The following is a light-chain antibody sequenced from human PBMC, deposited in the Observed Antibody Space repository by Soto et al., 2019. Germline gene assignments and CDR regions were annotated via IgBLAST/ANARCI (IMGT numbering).Light chain of an antibody. CDR1: QTISSW. V-gene: IGKV1-5*03. CDR3: QHYNSYSEA. CDR2: KAS. Sequence: QITQAPSTLSGSGGDRVTITCLASQTISSWLAWYQQKPGKAPKLLIYKASTLKSGVPSRFSGSGSGTEFTLTISSLQPDDFATYYCQHYNSYSEAFGQGTKV. J-gene: IGKJ1*01.